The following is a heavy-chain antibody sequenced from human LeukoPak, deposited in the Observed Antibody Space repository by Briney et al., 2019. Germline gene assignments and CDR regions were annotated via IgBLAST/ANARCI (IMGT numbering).Heavy chain of an antibody. J-gene: IGHJ4*02. CDR1: GFTFSSYA. Sequence: PGGSLRLSCAASGFTFSSYAMSWVRQAPGKGLEWVGRTRNKANSYTTEYAASVKGRFTISRDDSKNSLYLQMNSLKTEDTAVYYCARAPDYGDLGFDYWGQGTLVTVSS. CDR2: TRNKANSYTT. CDR3: ARAPDYGDLGFDY. V-gene: IGHV3-72*01. D-gene: IGHD4-17*01.